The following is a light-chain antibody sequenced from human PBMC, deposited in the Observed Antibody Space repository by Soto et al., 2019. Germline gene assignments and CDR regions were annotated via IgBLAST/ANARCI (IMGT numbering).Light chain of an antibody. Sequence: QSVLTQPASVSGSPGQSITISCTGTSSDIGAYNYVSWYQQHPGKAPELMIYDVSNRPSGVSNRFSGSKSGNTASLTSSGLQAEDEADYYCSSYTSSSTLVFGGGTKLTVL. V-gene: IGLV2-14*01. CDR1: SSDIGAYNY. CDR2: DVS. CDR3: SSYTSSSTLV. J-gene: IGLJ2*01.